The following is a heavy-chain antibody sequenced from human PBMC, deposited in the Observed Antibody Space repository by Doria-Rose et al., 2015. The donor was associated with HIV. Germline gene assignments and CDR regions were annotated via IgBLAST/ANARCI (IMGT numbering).Heavy chain of an antibody. Sequence: SGPVLVKPTETLTLTCTVSGVSLSSPGMGVSWIRQPPGNALEWLANIFSDDERPYNTSLKSRLTISRGTSKSQVVLTMTDMDPVDTATYYCGRIKSSRWYHKYYFDFWGQGTLVIVSA. CDR2: IFSDDER. J-gene: IGHJ4*02. CDR3: GRIKSSRWYHKYYFDF. CDR1: GVSLSSPGMG. V-gene: IGHV2-26*01. D-gene: IGHD6-13*01.